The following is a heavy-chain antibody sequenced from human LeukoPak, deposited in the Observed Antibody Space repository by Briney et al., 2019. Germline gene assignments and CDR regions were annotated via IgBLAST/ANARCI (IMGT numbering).Heavy chain of an antibody. Sequence: PSETLSLICTVSGGSVSSGSYYWSWIRQPPGKGLEWIGYIYYSGSTNYNPSLKSRVTISVDTSKNQFSLKLSSVTAADTAVYYCARLSGSHFNWFDPWGQGTLVTVSS. J-gene: IGHJ5*02. CDR1: GGSVSSGSYY. D-gene: IGHD1-26*01. CDR2: IYYSGST. CDR3: ARLSGSHFNWFDP. V-gene: IGHV4-61*01.